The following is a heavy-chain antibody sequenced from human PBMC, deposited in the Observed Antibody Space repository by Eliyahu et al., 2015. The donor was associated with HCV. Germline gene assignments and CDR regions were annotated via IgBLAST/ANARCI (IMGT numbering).Heavy chain of an antibody. CDR2: INPNSVST. Sequence: QVHLVQSGAEXKKPGASXXVSXKXSGYTFXTYYIHWVRQAPGQGLEWIGMINPNSVSTHFAQMFQGRVTMTRDTSTSTVYMELSSLRSDDTAVYYCARGNSGYYLDYWGQGTLVTVSS. CDR1: GYTFXTYY. V-gene: IGHV1-46*01. J-gene: IGHJ4*02. CDR3: ARGNSGYYLDY. D-gene: IGHD3-22*01.